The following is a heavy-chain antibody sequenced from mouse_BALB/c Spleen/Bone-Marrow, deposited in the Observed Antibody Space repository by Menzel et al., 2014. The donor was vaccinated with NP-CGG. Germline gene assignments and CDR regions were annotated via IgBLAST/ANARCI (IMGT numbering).Heavy chain of an antibody. CDR2: INPYNDGT. J-gene: IGHJ4*01. CDR1: GYTFTSYV. CDR3: ARYSYAMDY. Sequence: EVQVQQFGPELVKPGASVKMPCKASGYTFTSYVMHWVKQKPGQGLEWIGYINPYNDGTKYNEKFKGKATLTSDKSSSTAYMELSSLTSGDSAVYYCARYSYAMDYWGQGTSVTVSS. V-gene: IGHV1-14*01.